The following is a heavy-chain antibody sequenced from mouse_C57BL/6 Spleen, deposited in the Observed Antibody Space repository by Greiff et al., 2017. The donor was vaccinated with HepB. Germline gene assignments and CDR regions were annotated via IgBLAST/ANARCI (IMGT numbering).Heavy chain of an antibody. CDR1: GFTFSDYG. CDR3: ANPYYGSSQAWFAY. Sequence: EVMLVESGGGLVKPGGSLKLSCAASGFTFSDYGMHWVRQAPEKGLEWVAYISSGSSTIYYADTVKGRFTISRDNAKNTLFLQMTSLRSEDTAMYYCANPYYGSSQAWFAYWGQGTLVTVSA. CDR2: ISSGSSTI. D-gene: IGHD1-1*01. V-gene: IGHV5-17*01. J-gene: IGHJ3*01.